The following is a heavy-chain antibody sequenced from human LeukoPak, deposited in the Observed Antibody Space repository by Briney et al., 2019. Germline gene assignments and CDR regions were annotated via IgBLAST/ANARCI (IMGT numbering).Heavy chain of an antibody. CDR2: INHSGST. Sequence: PSETLSLTCTVSGGSVSSYYWSWIRQPPGKGLEWIGEINHSGSTNYNPSLKSRVTISVDTSKNQFSLKLSSVTAADTAVYYCARLVGDIVVVPAAIGAGYYFDYWGQGTLVTVSS. V-gene: IGHV4-34*01. J-gene: IGHJ4*02. CDR1: GGSVSSYY. D-gene: IGHD2-2*01. CDR3: ARLVGDIVVVPAAIGAGYYFDY.